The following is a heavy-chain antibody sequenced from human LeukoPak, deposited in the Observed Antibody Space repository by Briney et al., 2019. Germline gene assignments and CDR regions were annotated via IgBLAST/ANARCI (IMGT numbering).Heavy chain of an antibody. D-gene: IGHD5-24*01. CDR2: IRSSSSTM. Sequence: GGSLRLSCAASGFTFSSYSMNWVRQAPGKGLEWVSYIRSSSSTMYYADSVKGRFTISRDNAKNSLYLQMNSLRAEDTAVYYCARDRDGYNESPQTHWGQGTMVTVSS. CDR1: GFTFSSYS. V-gene: IGHV3-48*01. CDR3: ARDRDGYNESPQTH. J-gene: IGHJ3*01.